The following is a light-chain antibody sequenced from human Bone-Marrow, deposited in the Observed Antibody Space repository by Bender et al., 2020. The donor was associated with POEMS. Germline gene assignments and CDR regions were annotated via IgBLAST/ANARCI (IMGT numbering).Light chain of an antibody. CDR1: SSDVGTNNY. CDR3: SSYTGNNTLL. J-gene: IGLJ2*01. CDR2: DVS. V-gene: IGLV2-14*01. Sequence: QSALTQPASVSGSPGQSITISCTGTSSDVGTNNYVSWYQQHPGKAPKIIIYDVSNGHSGVSSRFSASESGNTASLTISGLQAEDEADYYCSSYTGNNTLLFGGGTKLTVL.